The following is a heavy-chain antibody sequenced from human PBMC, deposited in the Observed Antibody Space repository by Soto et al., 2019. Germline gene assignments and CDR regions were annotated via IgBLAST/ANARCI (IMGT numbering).Heavy chain of an antibody. D-gene: IGHD2-15*01. CDR3: ARLGSDCSSGNCYLYYVDY. J-gene: IGHJ4*02. CDR2: VDNSGST. CDR1: GGSMSSYY. Sequence: SETLSLTCTVSGGSMSSYYWNWIRQPPGKGLEWIGYVDNSGSTNYNPSLKSRVTISVDTSKNQFSLKLSSVTAADTAVYYCARLGSDCSSGNCYLYYVDYWGQGTLVTVSS. V-gene: IGHV4-59*08.